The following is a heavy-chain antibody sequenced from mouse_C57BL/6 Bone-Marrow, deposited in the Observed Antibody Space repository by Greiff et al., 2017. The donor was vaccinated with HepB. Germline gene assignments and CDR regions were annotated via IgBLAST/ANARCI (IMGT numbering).Heavy chain of an antibody. V-gene: IGHV7-3*01. J-gene: IGHJ2*01. CDR2: IRNKANGYTT. D-gene: IGHD2-2*01. CDR3: ARYRGVTTDFDY. Sequence: EVMLVESGGGLVQPGGSLSLSCAASGFTFTDYYMSWVRQPPGKALEWLGFIRNKANGYTTEYSASVKGRFTISRDNSQSILYLQMNALRAEDSATYYCARYRGVTTDFDYWGQGTTLTVSS. CDR1: GFTFTDYY.